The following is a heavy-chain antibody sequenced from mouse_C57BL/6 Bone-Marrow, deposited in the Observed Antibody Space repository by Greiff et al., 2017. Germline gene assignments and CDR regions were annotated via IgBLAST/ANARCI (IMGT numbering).Heavy chain of an antibody. Sequence: QVHVKQPGAELVRPGTSVKLSCKASGYTFTSYWMHWVKQRPGQGLEWIGVIDPSDSYTNYNQKFKGKATLTVDTSSSTAYMQLSSLTSEDSAVYYCALYYGSSYGYFDVWGTGTTVTVSS. D-gene: IGHD1-1*01. V-gene: IGHV1-59*01. CDR3: ALYYGSSYGYFDV. J-gene: IGHJ1*03. CDR2: IDPSDSYT. CDR1: GYTFTSYW.